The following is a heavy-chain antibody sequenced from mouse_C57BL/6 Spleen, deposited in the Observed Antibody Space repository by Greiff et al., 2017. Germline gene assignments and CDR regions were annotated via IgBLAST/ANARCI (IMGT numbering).Heavy chain of an antibody. V-gene: IGHV5-4*03. J-gene: IGHJ2*01. Sequence: EVKLVESGGGLVNPGGSLKLSCEASGFTFSSYAMPWVRQTPEKRLEWVATISDGGSYTYYPENVQGRFPFARVNAKNNLYLEMSHLRCVDTAMYYCARGTMYYYDDWGQGTNGTESS. CDR3: ARGTMYYYDD. CDR2: ISDGGSYT. CDR1: GFTFSSYA.